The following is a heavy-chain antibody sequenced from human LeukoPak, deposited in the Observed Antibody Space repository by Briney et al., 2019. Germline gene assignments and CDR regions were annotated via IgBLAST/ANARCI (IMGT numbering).Heavy chain of an antibody. CDR3: ARDGGSYYTASPNSWFGP. CDR1: GYSISSGDC. Sequence: SETLSLTCTVSGYSISSGDCWGWIRQVPGKGLEWIASVSHSGHPYYNPSLKSRVTIFADTSNSQFSLQLSSVTAADTAVYYCARDGGSYYTASPNSWFGPWGQGTLVTVSS. V-gene: IGHV4-38-2*02. CDR2: VSHSGHP. D-gene: IGHD2-2*02. J-gene: IGHJ5*02.